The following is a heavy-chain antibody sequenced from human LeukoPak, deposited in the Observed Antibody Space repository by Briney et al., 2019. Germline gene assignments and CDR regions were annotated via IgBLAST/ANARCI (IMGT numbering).Heavy chain of an antibody. Sequence: GGSLRLSCAASGFTFSSYSMNWVRQAPGKGLEWVSSISSSSSYIYYADSVKGRFTISRDNAKNSLYLQMNSLRAEDTAVYYCARRAGEITFGGVTHFHFDYWGQGTLVTVSS. CDR2: ISSSSSYI. CDR3: ARRAGEITFGGVTHFHFDY. D-gene: IGHD3-16*01. J-gene: IGHJ4*02. CDR1: GFTFSSYS. V-gene: IGHV3-21*01.